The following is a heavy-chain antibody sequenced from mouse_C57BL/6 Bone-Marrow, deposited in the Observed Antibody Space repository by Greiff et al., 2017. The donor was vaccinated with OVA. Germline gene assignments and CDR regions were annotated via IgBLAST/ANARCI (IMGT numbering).Heavy chain of an antibody. CDR1: GFSLTSYG. CDR3: ARKGGTGYDGGGYYYAMDY. D-gene: IGHD2-2*01. Sequence: VQLVESGPGLVQPSQSLSITCTVSGFSLTSYGVHWVRQSPGKGLEWLGVIWSGGSTDYNAAFISRLSISKDNSKSQVFFKMNSLQADDTAIYYCARKGGTGYDGGGYYYAMDYWGQGTSVTVSS. CDR2: IWSGGST. V-gene: IGHV2-2*01. J-gene: IGHJ4*01.